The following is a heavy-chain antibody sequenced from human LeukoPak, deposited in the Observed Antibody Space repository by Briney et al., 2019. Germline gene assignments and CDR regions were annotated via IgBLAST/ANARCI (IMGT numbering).Heavy chain of an antibody. D-gene: IGHD6-19*01. CDR3: AWSCIPVIGPRLPSER. V-gene: IGHV3-64*01. Sequence: GGSLSLLCAVSGFTFSISALHWDRQAPGKGLEYVSAISGNGGTTYYANSVKGRFTISRDNSKNTLYLKMGSLRAEDMGVNNCAWSCIPVIGPRLPSERGGQGTLVTVSS. CDR2: ISGNGGTT. J-gene: IGHJ4*02. CDR1: GFTFSISA.